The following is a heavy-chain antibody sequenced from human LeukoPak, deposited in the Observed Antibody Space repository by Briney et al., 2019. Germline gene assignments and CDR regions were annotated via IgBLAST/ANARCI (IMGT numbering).Heavy chain of an antibody. D-gene: IGHD3-16*01. CDR1: GFTFSSYA. J-gene: IGHJ4*02. CDR3: AKRAVLRGPTTGEFYFDY. CDR2: ISGIGGST. V-gene: IGHV3-23*01. Sequence: GGSLRLSCAASGFTFSSYAMSWVRQAPGKGLEWVSAISGIGGSTYYADSVKGRFTISRDNSKNTLYLQMNSPRAEDTAVYYCAKRAVLRGPTTGEFYFDYWGQGTLVTVSS.